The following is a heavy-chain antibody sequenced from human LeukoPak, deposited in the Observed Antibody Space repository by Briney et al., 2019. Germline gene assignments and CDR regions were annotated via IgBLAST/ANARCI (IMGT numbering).Heavy chain of an antibody. CDR2: ISKSDGTT. V-gene: IGHV3-11*01. CDR1: GITSSDNF. J-gene: IGHJ4*02. CDR3: ASAVAAPDQDPPFDY. D-gene: IGHD6-25*01. Sequence: GGSLRLSCAASGITSSDNFMSWIRQAPGKGMEWISYISKSDGTTYYADTVKGRFTISRDSAKKSVYLYMNSLRAEDTAVYYCASAVAAPDQDPPFDYWGQGTLVTVSS.